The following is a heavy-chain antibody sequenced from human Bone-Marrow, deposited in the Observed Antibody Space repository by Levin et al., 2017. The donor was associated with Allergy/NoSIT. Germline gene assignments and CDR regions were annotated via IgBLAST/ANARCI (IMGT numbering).Heavy chain of an antibody. J-gene: IGHJ4*02. V-gene: IGHV3-7*01. CDR2: IKQDGSEK. D-gene: IGHD3-3*01. CDR3: ARDFSPFDY. CDR1: GFTFSSYW. Sequence: GESLKISCAASGFTFSSYWMSWVRQAPGKGLEWVANIKQDGSEKYYVDSVKGRFSISRDNAKNSLYLQMSSLRADDTAVYYCARDFSPFDYWGQGTPVTVSS.